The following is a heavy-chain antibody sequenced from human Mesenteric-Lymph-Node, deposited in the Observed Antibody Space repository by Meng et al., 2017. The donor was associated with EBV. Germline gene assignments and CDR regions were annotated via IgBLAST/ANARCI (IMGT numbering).Heavy chain of an antibody. CDR2: ISPYNDNT. CDR3: AREGSGDGYNFDY. V-gene: IGHV1-18*04. CDR1: GYTCPSYG. D-gene: IGHD5-24*01. J-gene: IGHJ4*02. Sequence: QLRLVRTGAGGRRPGAAVKVSCKAPGYTCPSYGSSWVRQAPGQGLDWMGSISPYNDNTYDAAKFQGRVTMTTDTYTRTVYVELRSLRSDDTAVYYCAREGSGDGYNFDYWGQGTLVTVSS.